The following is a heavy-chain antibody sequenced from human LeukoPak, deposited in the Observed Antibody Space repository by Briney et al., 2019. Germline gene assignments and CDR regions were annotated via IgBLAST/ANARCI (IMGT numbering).Heavy chain of an antibody. CDR2: VSSNSAYI. CDR1: GFTFSAYT. D-gene: IGHD3-16*01. CDR3: AREGGRRRASNFDWFDP. Sequence: GGSLGLSCAASGFTFSAYTMNWVRQAPGKGLEWVSAVSSNSAYIYYADSLRGRFTISRDNAKSLLYLQINSLRADDTAVYYCAREGGRRRASNFDWFDPWGQGTLVTVSS. V-gene: IGHV3-21*06. J-gene: IGHJ5*02.